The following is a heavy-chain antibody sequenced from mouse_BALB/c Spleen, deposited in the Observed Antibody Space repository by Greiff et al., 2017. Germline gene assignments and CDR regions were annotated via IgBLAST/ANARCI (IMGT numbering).Heavy chain of an antibody. V-gene: IGHV6-6*02. Sequence: EVQGVESGGGLVQPGGSMKLSCVASGFTFSNYWMNWVRQSPEKGLEWVAEIRLKSNNYATHYAESVKGRFTISRDDSKSSVYLQMNNIRAEDTGIYYCTGLYYAMDYWGQGTSVTVSS. CDR2: IRLKSNNYAT. J-gene: IGHJ4*01. D-gene: IGHD3-1*01. CDR3: TGLYYAMDY. CDR1: GFTFSNYW.